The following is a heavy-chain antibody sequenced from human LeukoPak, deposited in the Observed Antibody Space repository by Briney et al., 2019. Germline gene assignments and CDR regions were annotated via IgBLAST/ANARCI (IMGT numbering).Heavy chain of an antibody. CDR3: ARDREFIDY. CDR1: GFSFTTYW. V-gene: IGHV3-7*01. J-gene: IGHJ4*02. CDR2: INQDGTEK. Sequence: PGESLRLSCAASGFSFTTYWMSWVRQAPGKGLEWVANINQDGTEKYYVDSVKGRFTISRDNAKNSLYLQMNSLRVEDTAVYYCARDREFIDYWGQGTLVTVSS. D-gene: IGHD3-10*01.